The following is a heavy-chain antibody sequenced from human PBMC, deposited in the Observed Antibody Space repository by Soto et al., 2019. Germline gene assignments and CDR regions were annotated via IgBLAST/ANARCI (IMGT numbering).Heavy chain of an antibody. Sequence: SETLSLTCTVSGGSISGGGHYWGWIRQPPGKGLEWIGFMYYTGDTYYNPSLKSRLSISVDTSMNQFSLELTSVTAADTAVYYCASSDPYYFFDYWGLGTLVTVSA. J-gene: IGHJ4*02. CDR1: GGSISGGGHY. D-gene: IGHD2-21*01. CDR2: MYYTGDT. V-gene: IGHV4-31*03. CDR3: ASSDPYYFFDY.